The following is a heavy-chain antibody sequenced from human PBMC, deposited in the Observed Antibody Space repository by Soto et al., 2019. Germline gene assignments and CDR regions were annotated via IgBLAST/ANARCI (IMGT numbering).Heavy chain of an antibody. CDR2: ISWNSGSI. CDR1: GFTFDDYA. D-gene: IGHD2-8*01. V-gene: IGHV3-9*01. J-gene: IGHJ4*02. Sequence: EVQLVESGGGLVQPGRSLRLSCAASGFTFDDYAMHWVRQAPGKGLEWVSGISWNSGSIGYADSVKGRFTISRDNAKNSLYLQMNSLRAEDTALYYCAKDPGYCTNGVCFHFDYWGQGTLVTVSS. CDR3: AKDPGYCTNGVCFHFDY.